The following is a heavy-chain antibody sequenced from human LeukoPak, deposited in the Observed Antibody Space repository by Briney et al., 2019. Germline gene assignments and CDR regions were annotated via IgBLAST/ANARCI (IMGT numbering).Heavy chain of an antibody. CDR1: GFTFSNYG. CDR2: IWYDGSNK. J-gene: IGHJ6*02. V-gene: IGHV3-33*01. CDR3: ARKRGFGNYYYYGMDV. Sequence: GGSLRLSCAASGFTFSNYGIHWVRQAPGKGLEWVAFIWYDGSNKYYADSVKGRFTISRDNSKNTLYLQMNSLRAEDTAVYYCARKRGFGNYYYYGMDVWGQGTTVTVSS. D-gene: IGHD3-10*01.